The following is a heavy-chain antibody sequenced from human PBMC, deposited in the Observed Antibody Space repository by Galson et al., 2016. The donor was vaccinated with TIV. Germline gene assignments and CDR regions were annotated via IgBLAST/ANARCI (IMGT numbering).Heavy chain of an antibody. D-gene: IGHD3-22*01. CDR3: ARISGYYDSSGHYIPRSFDY. J-gene: IGHJ4*02. V-gene: IGHV2-70*11. Sequence: PALVKPTQTLTLTCTFSGFSLNTDGMCVNWIRQPPGKALEWLARIGWDDDKSYSPSLKTRLNISKDTSKNQVVLTMTNMDPVDTATYYCARISGYYDSSGHYIPRSFDYWGQGALVTVSS. CDR2: IGWDDDK. CDR1: GFSLNTDGMC.